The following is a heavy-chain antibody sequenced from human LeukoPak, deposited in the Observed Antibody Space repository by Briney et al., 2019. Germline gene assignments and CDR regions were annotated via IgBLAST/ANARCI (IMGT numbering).Heavy chain of an antibody. V-gene: IGHV3-30*02. CDR2: IRYDGSNK. Sequence: GGSLRLSCAASGFTFSSYGMHWVRQAPGKGLEWVAFIRYDGSNKYYADSVKGRFTISRDNSKNTLYLQMNSLRVEDTAVYYCAKSGGYCSGGSCATKYYFDYWGQGTLVTVSS. CDR3: AKSGGYCSGGSCATKYYFDY. J-gene: IGHJ4*02. D-gene: IGHD2-15*01. CDR1: GFTFSSYG.